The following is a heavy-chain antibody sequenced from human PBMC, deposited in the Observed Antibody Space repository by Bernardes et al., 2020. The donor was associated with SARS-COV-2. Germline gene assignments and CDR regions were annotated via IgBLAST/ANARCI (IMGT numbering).Heavy chain of an antibody. J-gene: IGHJ5*02. CDR1: GYTFSNYW. V-gene: IGHV3-7*01. CDR2: IKQDGSEE. D-gene: IGHD1-1*01. Sequence: GGSLRLSRAASGYTFSNYWMSWVRQAPGKGLEWVANIKQDGSEEYYVDSVKGRFTISRDHANNSLYLQMKSLRAEDTAVYYCARLRPGYFDLWGQGTLVTVSS. CDR3: ARLRPGYFDL.